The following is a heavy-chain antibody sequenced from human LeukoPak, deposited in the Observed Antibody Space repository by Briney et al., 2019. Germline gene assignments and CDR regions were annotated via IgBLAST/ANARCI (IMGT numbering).Heavy chain of an antibody. Sequence: SGGSQRLSCAASGFTFSSYSMNWVRQAPGKGLEWVSSISSSSSYIYYADSVKGRFTISRDNAKNSLYLQMNSLRAEDTAVYYCARVDIAAAGDFDYWGQGTLVTVSS. CDR3: ARVDIAAAGDFDY. V-gene: IGHV3-21*01. CDR2: ISSSSSYI. CDR1: GFTFSSYS. D-gene: IGHD6-13*01. J-gene: IGHJ4*02.